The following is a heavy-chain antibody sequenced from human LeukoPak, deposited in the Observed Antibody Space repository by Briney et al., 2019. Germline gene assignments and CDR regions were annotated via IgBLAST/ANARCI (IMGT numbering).Heavy chain of an antibody. V-gene: IGHV4-34*01. CDR2: IGHNGST. CDR3: ARPSGATPFKRFDY. CDR1: GGSISSYY. D-gene: IGHD1-14*01. Sequence: PSETLSLTCTVSGGSISSYYWSWIRQPPGKGLEWIGEIGHNGSTNYNTSLKGRLTMSVDSSKNQFSLKLASVTAADTAVYYCARPSGATPFKRFDYWGQGTLVTVSS. J-gene: IGHJ4*02.